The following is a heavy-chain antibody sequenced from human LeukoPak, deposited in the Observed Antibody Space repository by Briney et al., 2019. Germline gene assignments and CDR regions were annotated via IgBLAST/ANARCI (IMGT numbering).Heavy chain of an antibody. J-gene: IGHJ4*02. Sequence: SQTLSLTCTVSGGSISSGGYYWSWIRQPPGKGLEWIGYIYHSGSTYYNPSLKSRVTISVDRSKNQFSLKLSSVTAADTAVYYCARRGYYDSSGFDYWGQGTLVTVSS. CDR2: IYHSGST. V-gene: IGHV4-30-2*01. CDR1: GGSISSGGYY. CDR3: ARRGYYDSSGFDY. D-gene: IGHD3-22*01.